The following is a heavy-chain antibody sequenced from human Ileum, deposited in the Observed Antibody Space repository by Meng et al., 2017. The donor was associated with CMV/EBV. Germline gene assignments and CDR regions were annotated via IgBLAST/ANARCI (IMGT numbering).Heavy chain of an antibody. D-gene: IGHD1-26*01. CDR3: ARHILGGTLDS. CDR2: ISGSSNYI. V-gene: IGHV3-21*06. CDR1: GFFFSTYN. J-gene: IGHJ4*02. Sequence: GESLKISCAASGFFFSTYNMNWVRQAPGKGLEWVSSISGSSNYINYADSVKGRFTISRDNAKNSLYLQMNSLRAEDAAVYYCARHILGGTLDSWGQGTLVTVSS.